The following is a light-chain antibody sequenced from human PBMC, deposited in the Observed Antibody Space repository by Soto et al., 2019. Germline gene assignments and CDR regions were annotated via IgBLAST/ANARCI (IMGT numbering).Light chain of an antibody. J-gene: IGKJ3*01. CDR3: QQYDNSFT. CDR1: QSVSTTY. Sequence: VVLTQSPGTLSVSPGERATLSCRASQSVSTTYLAWYQQKLGQAPRLLIFGASNRAIGIPDRFSVSGSGTDFNLTISRLEPEDVAVYYCQQYDNSFTFGPGTKVDIK. V-gene: IGKV3-20*01. CDR2: GAS.